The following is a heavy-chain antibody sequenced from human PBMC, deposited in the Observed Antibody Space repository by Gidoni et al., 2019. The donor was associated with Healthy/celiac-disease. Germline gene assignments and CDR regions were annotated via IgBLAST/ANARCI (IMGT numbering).Heavy chain of an antibody. V-gene: IGHV1-69*01. CDR2: IIPIFGTA. CDR3: AREKRVTIFGVARSHYYYYGMDV. Sequence: QVQLVQSGAEVKKPGSSVKVSCKASGGTFSSYAISWVRQAPGQGLEWMGGIIPIFGTANYAQKFQGRVTITADESTSTAYMELSSLRSEDTAVYYCAREKRVTIFGVARSHYYYYGMDVWGQGTTVTVSS. D-gene: IGHD3-3*01. CDR1: GGTFSSYA. J-gene: IGHJ6*02.